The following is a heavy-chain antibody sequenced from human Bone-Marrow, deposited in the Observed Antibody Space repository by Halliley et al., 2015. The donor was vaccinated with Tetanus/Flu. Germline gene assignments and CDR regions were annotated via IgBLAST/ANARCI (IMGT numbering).Heavy chain of an antibody. CDR3: VKDSTISIINWFDP. Sequence: GVSSIGGGDGNTYYADSVKGRFTNSRDNSKNTLYLQMNSLRAEDSAVYYCVKDSTISIINWFDPWGQGTLVTVSS. CDR2: IGGGDGNT. J-gene: IGHJ5*02. V-gene: IGHV3-23*01.